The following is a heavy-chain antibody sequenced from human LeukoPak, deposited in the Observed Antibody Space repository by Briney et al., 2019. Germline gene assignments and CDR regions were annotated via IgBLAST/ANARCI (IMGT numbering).Heavy chain of an antibody. J-gene: IGHJ4*02. CDR2: INPESGDT. D-gene: IGHD2-21*01. CDR3: ASYCGADCAPGGY. CDR1: GYTFTDHY. V-gene: IGHV1-2*02. Sequence: ASVKVSCKAFGYTFTDHYVHWVRQAPGQGLEWMGWINPESGDTKYVQKFQGRLTMTSDTPLRTAYMELTSLRSDDTAVFYCASYCGADCAPGGYWGQGTLVTVSS.